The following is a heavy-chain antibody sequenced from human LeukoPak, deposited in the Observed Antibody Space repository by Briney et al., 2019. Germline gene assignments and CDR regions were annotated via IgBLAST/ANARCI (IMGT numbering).Heavy chain of an antibody. CDR1: GFTFSRNV. CDR2: ISYDGNNK. Sequence: GSSLRLSCAASGFTFSRNVMHWVRQAPGKGLEWVALISYDGNNKFYADSVKGRFTISRGNSRNTLYLQMNSLRGEDAAVYSCARGGIPTGPYYYFYYMDVWGKGTAVTVSS. J-gene: IGHJ6*03. CDR3: ARGGIPTGPYYYFYYMDV. V-gene: IGHV3-30*01. D-gene: IGHD3-10*01.